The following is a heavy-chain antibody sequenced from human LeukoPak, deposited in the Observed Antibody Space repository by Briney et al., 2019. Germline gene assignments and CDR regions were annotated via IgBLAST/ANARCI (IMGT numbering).Heavy chain of an antibody. V-gene: IGHV4-34*01. CDR3: AASTAMVYDY. CDR2: INHSGST. Sequence: PSETLSLTCAVCGGSFSGYYWSWIRQPPGKGLEWIGEINHSGSTNYNPSLKSRVTISVDTSKNQFSLKLSSVTAADTAVYYCAASTAMVYDYWGQGTLVTVSS. D-gene: IGHD5-18*01. CDR1: GGSFSGYY. J-gene: IGHJ4*02.